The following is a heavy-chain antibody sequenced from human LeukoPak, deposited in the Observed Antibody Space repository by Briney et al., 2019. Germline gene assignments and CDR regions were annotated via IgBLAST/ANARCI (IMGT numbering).Heavy chain of an antibody. CDR2: IKPDGSEK. J-gene: IGHJ4*02. V-gene: IGHV3-7*01. CDR1: GFTFSSSW. D-gene: IGHD2-21*02. Sequence: GESLRLSCAASGFTFSSSWMSWVRQAPGKGLEWGANIKPDGSEKFHVDSVKGRFTISRDNSKSSLSLQMNSLRAEDTAVYYCARYGLTAALDFWGQGTLVTVSS. CDR3: ARYGLTAALDF.